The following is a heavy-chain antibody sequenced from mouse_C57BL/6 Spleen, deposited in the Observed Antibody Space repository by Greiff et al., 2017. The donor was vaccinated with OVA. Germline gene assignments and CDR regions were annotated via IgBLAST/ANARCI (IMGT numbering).Heavy chain of an antibody. CDR3: ARNGNYPYYAMDY. CDR1: GYSITSGYD. V-gene: IGHV3-1*01. Sequence: EVMLVESGPGMVKPSQSLSLTCTVTGYSITSGYDWHWIRHFPGNKLEWMGYISYSGSTNYNPSLKSRISITHDTSKNHFFLKLNSVTTEDTATYYCARNGNYPYYAMDYWGQGTSVTVSS. CDR2: ISYSGST. D-gene: IGHD2-1*01. J-gene: IGHJ4*01.